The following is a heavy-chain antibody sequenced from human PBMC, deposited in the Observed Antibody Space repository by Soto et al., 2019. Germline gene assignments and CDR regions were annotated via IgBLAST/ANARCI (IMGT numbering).Heavy chain of an antibody. J-gene: IGHJ4*02. V-gene: IGHV3-30-3*01. D-gene: IGHD6-6*01. CDR2: ISYDGSNK. CDR3: AREEGIAARRTSMNY. CDR1: GFTFSSYA. Sequence: QVQLVESGGGVVQPGRSLRLSCAASGFTFSSYAMHWVRQAPGKGLEWVAVISYDGSNKYYADSVKGRITISRDNSKNTLYLQMNSLRAEDTAVYYCAREEGIAARRTSMNYWGQGTLVTVSS.